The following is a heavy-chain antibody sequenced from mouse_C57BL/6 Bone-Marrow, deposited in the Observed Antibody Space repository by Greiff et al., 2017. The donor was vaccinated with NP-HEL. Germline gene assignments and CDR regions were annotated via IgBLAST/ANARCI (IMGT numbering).Heavy chain of an antibody. Sequence: VQLQQSGAELVKPGASVKLSCPASGFNIKDYYMHWVKQRPEQGLEWIGRLDPADGETTSAPTFQGTATITADTSSNTAYLQLSSLTSEDTAVYYCARGKLGYCFDYWGQGTTLTVSS. J-gene: IGHJ2*01. CDR2: LDPADGET. CDR3: ARGKLGYCFDY. V-gene: IGHV14-2*01. CDR1: GFNIKDYY. D-gene: IGHD4-1*01.